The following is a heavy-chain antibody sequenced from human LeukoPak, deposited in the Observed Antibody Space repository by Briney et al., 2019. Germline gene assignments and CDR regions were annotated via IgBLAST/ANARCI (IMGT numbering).Heavy chain of an antibody. D-gene: IGHD3-22*01. Sequence: PSETLSLTCAVYGGSFSGYYWSWIRQPPGKGLEWIGEINHSGSTNYNPSLKSRVTISVDTSKNQFSLKLSSVTAADTAVYYCARGRRAPTMIVVVITRYYFDYWGQGTLVTVSS. J-gene: IGHJ4*02. V-gene: IGHV4-34*01. CDR3: ARGRRAPTMIVVVITRYYFDY. CDR2: INHSGST. CDR1: GGSFSGYY.